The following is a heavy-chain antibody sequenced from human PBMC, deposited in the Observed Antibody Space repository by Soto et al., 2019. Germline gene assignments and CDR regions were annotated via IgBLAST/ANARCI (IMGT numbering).Heavy chain of an antibody. V-gene: IGHV3-30-3*01. CDR1: GFTFSSYA. CDR3: ARDSGYDSYYYYYGMDV. J-gene: IGHJ6*02. D-gene: IGHD5-12*01. Sequence: QVQLVESGGGVVQPGRSLRLSCAAAGFTFSSYAMHWVRQAPGKGLVWVAVISYDGSNKYYADSVKGRFTISRDNSKNTLYLQMNSLRAEDTAVYYCARDSGYDSYYYYYGMDVWGQGTTVTVSS. CDR2: ISYDGSNK.